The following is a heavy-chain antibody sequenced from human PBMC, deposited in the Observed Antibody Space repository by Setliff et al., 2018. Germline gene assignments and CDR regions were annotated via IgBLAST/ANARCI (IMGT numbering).Heavy chain of an antibody. CDR1: GGSISSYY. CDR2: IYIGGSA. V-gene: IGHV4-4*07. Sequence: SETLSLTCTVSGGSISSYYWSWIRQPAGKGLEWIGHIYIGGSANYNPSLKSRVTMSIDTSTNQFSLRLSSVTAADTALYYCARDITYCTSSGCHDRAFDIWGQGTVVTVSS. CDR3: ARDITYCTSSGCHDRAFDI. D-gene: IGHD2-2*01. J-gene: IGHJ3*02.